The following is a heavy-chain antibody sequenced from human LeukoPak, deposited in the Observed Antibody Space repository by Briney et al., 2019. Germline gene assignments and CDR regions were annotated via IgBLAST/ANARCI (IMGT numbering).Heavy chain of an antibody. CDR1: GFTFSSYE. V-gene: IGHV3-48*03. J-gene: IGHJ4*02. CDR3: AKGHHYGSGSYWV. Sequence: GGSLRLSCAASGFTFSSYEMNWVRQAPGKGVEWVSYISSSGSTIYYADSVKGRFTISRDNPKISLYLQMNTLRAEDTAVYYCAKGHHYGSGSYWVWGQGTLVTVSS. CDR2: ISSSGSTI. D-gene: IGHD3-10*01.